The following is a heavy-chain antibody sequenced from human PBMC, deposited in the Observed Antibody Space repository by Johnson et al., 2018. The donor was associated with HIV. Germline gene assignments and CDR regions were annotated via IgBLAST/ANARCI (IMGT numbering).Heavy chain of an antibody. CDR1: GFTFGDYA. J-gene: IGHJ3*01. Sequence: VQLVESGGGLVQPGRSLRLSCTASGFTFGDYAMNWFRQAPGKGLEWVSGINWNGGSTGYADSVKGRFTISRDNAENTLYLQMNSLRVEDTAVYYCVRDADDAFDVWGQGTMVTVSS. V-gene: IGHV3-20*04. CDR2: INWNGGST. CDR3: VRDADDAFDV.